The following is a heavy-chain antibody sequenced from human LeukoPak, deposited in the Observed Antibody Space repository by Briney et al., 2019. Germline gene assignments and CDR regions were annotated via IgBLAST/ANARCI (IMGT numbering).Heavy chain of an antibody. D-gene: IGHD3-22*01. CDR1: GGSISSSNYY. V-gene: IGHV4-39*01. CDR2: IYYSGST. Sequence: SETLSLTCTVSGGSISSSNYYWGWIRQPPGKGPEWIGSIYYSGSTYYNSSLKSRVTISVDTSKNQFSLKLSSVTAADTAVYYCARLGDYYDSSGYEEILDYWGQGTLVTVSS. CDR3: ARLGDYYDSSGYEEILDY. J-gene: IGHJ4*02.